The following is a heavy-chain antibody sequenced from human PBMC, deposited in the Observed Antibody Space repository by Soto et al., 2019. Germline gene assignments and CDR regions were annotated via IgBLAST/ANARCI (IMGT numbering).Heavy chain of an antibody. J-gene: IGHJ3*02. Sequence: ASVKVSCKASGYTFTGYYMHWVRQAPGQGLEWMGWINPNSGGTNYAQKFQGRVTMTRDTSISTAHMELSRLRSDDTAVYYCARAKGENWNYVRVAFDIWGQGTMVTVSS. V-gene: IGHV1-2*02. CDR2: INPNSGGT. D-gene: IGHD1-7*01. CDR3: ARAKGENWNYVRVAFDI. CDR1: GYTFTGYY.